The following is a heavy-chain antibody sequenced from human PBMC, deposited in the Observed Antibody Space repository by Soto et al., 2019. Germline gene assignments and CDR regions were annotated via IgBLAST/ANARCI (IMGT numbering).Heavy chain of an antibody. Sequence: QVQLVESGGGVVQPGRSLRLSCAASGFTFSNYGMHWVRQAPGKGLEWVAFIWHDGDNKYYADSVRGRFIISRDNSKTRPYLQMNRVRAEDTAVYYCASDLVGASDSYGLDVWGQGTPVTVSS. D-gene: IGHD1-26*01. CDR2: IWHDGDNK. CDR1: GFTFSNYG. J-gene: IGHJ6*02. CDR3: ASDLVGASDSYGLDV. V-gene: IGHV3-33*01.